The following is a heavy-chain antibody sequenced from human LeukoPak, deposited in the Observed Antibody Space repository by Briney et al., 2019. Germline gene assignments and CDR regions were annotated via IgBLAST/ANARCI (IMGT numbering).Heavy chain of an antibody. J-gene: IGHJ4*02. Sequence: GGSLRLSCAASGFTFRNHWMHWVRQTPGKGLVWVSRISSDGSSTTYADSVKGRFTISRDNAKNTLYLQMNNLRAEDTAMYYCARDQRVTGRPDIDYSGQGTLVIVSS. V-gene: IGHV3-74*03. D-gene: IGHD6-6*01. CDR3: ARDQRVTGRPDIDY. CDR2: ISSDGSST. CDR1: GFTFRNHW.